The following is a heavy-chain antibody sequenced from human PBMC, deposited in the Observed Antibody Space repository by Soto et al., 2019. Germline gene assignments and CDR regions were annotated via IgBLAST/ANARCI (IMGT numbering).Heavy chain of an antibody. CDR1: GYSFPTHW. J-gene: IGHJ5*02. CDR2: IYPGDSDT. CDR3: VRGGGGGLFDP. Sequence: GESLKISCKGSGYSFPTHWIGWVRQMPGKGLEWMGIIYPGDSDTRYSPSFQGQVTISVDKSINTAYLQMMSLTAEDTAIYYCVRGGGGGLFDPWGQGTMGTVPS. V-gene: IGHV5-51*01. D-gene: IGHD2-15*01.